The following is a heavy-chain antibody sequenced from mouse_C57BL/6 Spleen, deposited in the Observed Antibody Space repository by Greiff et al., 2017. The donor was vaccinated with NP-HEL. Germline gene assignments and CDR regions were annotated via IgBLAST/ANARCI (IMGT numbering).Heavy chain of an antibody. CDR2: ISSGGSYT. Sequence: EVQLVESGGDLVKPGGSLKLSCAASGFTFSSYGMSWVRQTPDKRLEWVATISSGGSYTYYPDSVKGRFTISRDNAKNTLYLQMSSLKSEDTAMYYCARHAGSSYYFDYWGQGTTLTVSS. CDR3: ARHAGSSYYFDY. CDR1: GFTFSSYG. D-gene: IGHD1-1*01. V-gene: IGHV5-6*01. J-gene: IGHJ2*01.